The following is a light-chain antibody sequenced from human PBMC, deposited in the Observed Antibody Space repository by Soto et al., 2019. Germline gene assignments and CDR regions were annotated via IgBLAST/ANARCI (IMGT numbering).Light chain of an antibody. CDR1: QGVTRW. CDR2: TAS. J-gene: IGKJ4*01. CDR3: QQANTFPLT. Sequence: DIHMTQSPSSVSASVGDRVTMTCRASQGVTRWLAWYQQRPGKAPRLLIYTASSLQSGVPSRFSASGFGTDFTLTISSLQPEDFATYYCQQANTFPLTFGGGTK. V-gene: IGKV1-12*01.